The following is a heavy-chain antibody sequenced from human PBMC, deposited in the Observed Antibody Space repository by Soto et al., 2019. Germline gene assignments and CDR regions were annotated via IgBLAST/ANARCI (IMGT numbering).Heavy chain of an antibody. Sequence: GGSLRLSCAASGFTFNNYAMTWVRQAPGKGLEWVSAISGGGDTTSYADSVKGRFTVSRDGSKNTLYLQMSSLRAEDTALYYCAKGRGGSGSLTPRVDFWGEGTLVTVSS. CDR2: ISGGGDTT. V-gene: IGHV3-23*01. J-gene: IGHJ4*02. D-gene: IGHD3-10*01. CDR3: AKGRGGSGSLTPRVDF. CDR1: GFTFNNYA.